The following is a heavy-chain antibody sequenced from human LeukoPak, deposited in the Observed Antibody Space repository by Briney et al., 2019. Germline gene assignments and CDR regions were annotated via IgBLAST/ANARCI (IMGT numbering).Heavy chain of an antibody. CDR2: INSGRSYI. D-gene: IGHD6-19*01. CDR3: AKRGIVAGTVYYYYYMDV. Sequence: GGSLRLSCAASGFTFSTYNMNWVRQAPGKGLEWVSFINSGRSYIYYADSVKGRFTISRDNAKNSLYLQMNSLRAEDTAVYYCAKRGIVAGTVYYYYYMDVWGKGTTVTVSS. V-gene: IGHV3-21*04. J-gene: IGHJ6*03. CDR1: GFTFSTYN.